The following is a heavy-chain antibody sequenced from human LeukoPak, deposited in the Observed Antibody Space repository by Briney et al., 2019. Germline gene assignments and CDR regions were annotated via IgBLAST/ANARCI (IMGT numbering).Heavy chain of an antibody. CDR2: TYYSGSS. CDR1: GDSISGFY. D-gene: IGHD3-22*01. J-gene: IGHJ4*02. CDR3: ARRRYTSGYLDY. V-gene: IGHV4-59*08. Sequence: PSETLSLTCTVSGDSISGFYWSWIRQPPGKGLEWIGYTYYSGSSNYNPSLKSRVTISVETSKSQFSLKLTSVTAADTAVYYCARRRYTSGYLDYWGQGTLVTVSS.